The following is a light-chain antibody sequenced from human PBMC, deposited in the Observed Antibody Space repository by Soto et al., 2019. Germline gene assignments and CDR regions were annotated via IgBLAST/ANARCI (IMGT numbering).Light chain of an antibody. V-gene: IGLV2-23*01. CDR2: EGS. CDR1: SSDVGSYNL. Sequence: ALTQPASVSGSPGQSITISCTGTSSDVGSYNLVSWYQQHPGKAPKLMIYEGSQRPSGVSNRFSGYKSGNTASLTISGLQAEDEADYYCCSYAGSSTYVFGTGTKLTVL. CDR3: CSYAGSSTYV. J-gene: IGLJ1*01.